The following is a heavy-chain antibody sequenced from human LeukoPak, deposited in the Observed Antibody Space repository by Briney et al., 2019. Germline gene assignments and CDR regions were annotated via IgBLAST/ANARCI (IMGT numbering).Heavy chain of an antibody. V-gene: IGHV1-24*01. CDR2: FDPEEDET. Sequence: GASVTVSCTVSGYILSELSMHWVRQPPGKGLEWMGGFDPEEDETIYAQKFQGRVTMTRNTSISTAYMELSSLRSEDTAVYYCARVPSGKIQLWLRGPYYYYMDVWGKGTTVTISS. J-gene: IGHJ6*03. CDR3: ARVPSGKIQLWLRGPYYYYMDV. CDR1: GYILSELS. D-gene: IGHD5-18*01.